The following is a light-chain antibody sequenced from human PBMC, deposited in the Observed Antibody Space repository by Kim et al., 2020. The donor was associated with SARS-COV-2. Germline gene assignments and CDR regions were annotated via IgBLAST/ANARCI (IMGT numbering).Light chain of an antibody. Sequence: DIQMTQSPSSLSASVGDRVTITCRASQGITDHLGWFQQKPGKAPKSLIYAVSRLQSGVPSKFSGSGYGTDFTLTIYTLQPEDFATYYRHHYKNYPLSFAGGTKVDIK. J-gene: IGKJ4*01. CDR1: QGITDH. CDR3: HHYKNYPLS. V-gene: IGKV1-16*02. CDR2: AVS.